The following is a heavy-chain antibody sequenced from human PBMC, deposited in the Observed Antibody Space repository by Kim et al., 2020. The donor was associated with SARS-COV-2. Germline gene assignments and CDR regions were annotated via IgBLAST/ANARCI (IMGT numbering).Heavy chain of an antibody. Sequence: GGSLRLSCAASGFTFSRYAMNWVRQAPGKGLECVAVISYDGENKYYADSVKGRFTISRDNSKNTLYLQMNSLRPEDTAVYYCARAKGCDYWGQGTLATVSS. J-gene: IGHJ4*02. CDR1: GFTFSRYA. CDR3: ARAKGCDY. CDR2: ISYDGENK. V-gene: IGHV3-30*04. D-gene: IGHD6-19*01.